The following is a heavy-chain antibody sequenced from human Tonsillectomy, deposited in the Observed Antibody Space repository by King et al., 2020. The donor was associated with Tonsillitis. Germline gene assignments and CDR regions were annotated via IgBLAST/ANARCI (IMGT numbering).Heavy chain of an antibody. Sequence: QLVQSGAEVKKPGSSVKVSCKASGGTFSSYAISWVRQAPVQGLEWMGRIIPILGIANYAQKFQGRVTITADKSTSTAYMELSSLRSEDTAVYYCARDKTHGDYNYWGQGTLVTVSS. CDR3: ARDKTHGDYNY. CDR2: IIPILGIA. V-gene: IGHV1-69*04. CDR1: GGTFSSYA. D-gene: IGHD4-17*01. J-gene: IGHJ4*02.